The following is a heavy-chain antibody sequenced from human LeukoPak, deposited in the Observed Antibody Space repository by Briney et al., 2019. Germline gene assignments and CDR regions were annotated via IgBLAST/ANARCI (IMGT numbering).Heavy chain of an antibody. D-gene: IGHD3-10*01. J-gene: IGHJ5*02. CDR1: GGTFSSYA. Sequence: SVEVSCKASGGTFSSYAISWVRQAPGQGLEWMGGIIPIFGTANYAQKFQGRVTITTDESTSTAYMELSSLRSEDTAVYYCARTMVRINWFDPWGQGTLVTVSS. V-gene: IGHV1-69*05. CDR2: IIPIFGTA. CDR3: ARTMVRINWFDP.